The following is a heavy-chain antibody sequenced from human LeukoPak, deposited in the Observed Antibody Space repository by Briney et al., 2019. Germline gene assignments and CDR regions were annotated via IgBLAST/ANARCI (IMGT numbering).Heavy chain of an antibody. CDR2: IWYDGSNK. D-gene: IGHD3-22*01. CDR1: GFTFSSYG. Sequence: GGSLRLSCAASGFTFSSYGMHWVRQAPGKGLEWVAVIWYDGSNKYYADSVKGRFTISRDNSKNTLYLQMNSLRAEDTAVYYCARGTMIVEGVLDAFGIWGQGTMVTVSS. CDR3: ARGTMIVEGVLDAFGI. J-gene: IGHJ3*02. V-gene: IGHV3-33*01.